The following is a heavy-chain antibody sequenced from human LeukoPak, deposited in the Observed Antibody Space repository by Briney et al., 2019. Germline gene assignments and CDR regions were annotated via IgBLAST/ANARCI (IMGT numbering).Heavy chain of an antibody. CDR2: MNPNNGNT. V-gene: IGHV1-8*01. CDR1: GYTFTSYD. Sequence: GASVKVSCKASGYTFTSYDINWVRQATGQGLEWMGWMNPNNGNTGYAQKFQGRVTLTRNTSISTAYMELSSLRSEDTAVYYCTRGGPVAGTHKYFQHWGQGTLVTVSS. CDR3: TRGGPVAGTHKYFQH. D-gene: IGHD6-19*01. J-gene: IGHJ1*01.